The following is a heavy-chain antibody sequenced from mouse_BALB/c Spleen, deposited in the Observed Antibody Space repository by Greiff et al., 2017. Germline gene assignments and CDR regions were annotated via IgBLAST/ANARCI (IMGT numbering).Heavy chain of an antibody. V-gene: IGHV1-54*03. CDR3: AIYDYDVDY. Sequence: VQLQESGAELAKPGASVKVSCKASGYAFTNYLIEWVKQRPGQGLEWIGVINPGSGGTNYNEKFKGKATLTADKSSSTAYMQLSSLTSDDSAVYFCAIYDYDVDYWGQGTTLTVSS. J-gene: IGHJ2*01. CDR1: GYAFTNYL. D-gene: IGHD2-4*01. CDR2: INPGSGGT.